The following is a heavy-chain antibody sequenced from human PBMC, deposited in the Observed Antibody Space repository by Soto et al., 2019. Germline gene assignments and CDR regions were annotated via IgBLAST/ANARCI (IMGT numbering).Heavy chain of an antibody. J-gene: IGHJ4*02. V-gene: IGHV4-31*03. D-gene: IGHD3-10*01. CDR3: ARERLLWFGGLDY. CDR1: GGSISSGGYY. CDR2: IYYSGST. Sequence: QVQLQESGPGLVKPSQTLSLTCTVSGGSISSGGYYWSWIRQHPGKGLEWIGYIYYSGSTYYNPSLKSRVXXSXDXXKNQFSLKLSSVTAADTAVYYCARERLLWFGGLDYWGQGTLVTVSS.